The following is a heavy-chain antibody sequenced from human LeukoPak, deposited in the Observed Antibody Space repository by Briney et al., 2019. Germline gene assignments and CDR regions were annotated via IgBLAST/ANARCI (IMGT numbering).Heavy chain of an antibody. D-gene: IGHD4-23*01. CDR3: ARCPLHMTAVVTESDAFDI. V-gene: IGHV1-18*01. J-gene: IGHJ3*02. CDR1: GYTFTSFG. Sequence: ASVKVSCKASGYTFTSFGISWVGQAPGQGLEWMGWISAYNGNTNYAQKRQGRVTMTTDTSTSTAYMELRSLRSDDTAVYYCARCPLHMTAVVTESDAFDIWGQGTMVTVSS. CDR2: ISAYNGNT.